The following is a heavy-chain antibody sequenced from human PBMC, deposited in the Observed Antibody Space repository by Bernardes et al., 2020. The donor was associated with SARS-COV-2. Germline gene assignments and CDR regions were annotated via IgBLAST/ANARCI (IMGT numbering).Heavy chain of an antibody. D-gene: IGHD1-26*01. CDR1: GFTFSSYD. CDR3: ARAVGGSYFYTFDI. CDR2: IGTAGDT. Sequence: GGSLRLSCAASGFTFSSYDMHWVRQATGKGLEWVSAIGTAGDTYYPGSVKGRFTISRENAKNSLYLQMNSLRAGDTAVYYCARAVGGSYFYTFDIWGQGTMVTVSS. J-gene: IGHJ3*02. V-gene: IGHV3-13*01.